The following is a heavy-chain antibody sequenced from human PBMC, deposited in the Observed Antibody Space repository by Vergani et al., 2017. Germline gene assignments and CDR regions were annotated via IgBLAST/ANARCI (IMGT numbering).Heavy chain of an antibody. CDR3: AKHFRVWGIDY. CDR1: GFTLSNYD. D-gene: IGHD3-16*01. Sequence: QVQLVESGGGVVQRGGSLKLSCATSGFTLSNYDMQWIRQGPGKGLEFVAFIQFDGSNQYYADSAKGRFTLSRDFSKNTLYLQMNSLRTDDTATYYCAKHFRVWGIDYWGQGTQVIVSS. V-gene: IGHV3-30*02. J-gene: IGHJ4*02. CDR2: IQFDGSNQ.